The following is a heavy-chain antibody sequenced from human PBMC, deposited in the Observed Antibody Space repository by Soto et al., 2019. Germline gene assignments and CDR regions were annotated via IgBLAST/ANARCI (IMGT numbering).Heavy chain of an antibody. CDR1: GGSISSYY. Sequence: PSETLSLTCTVSGGSISSYYWSWIRQTPGKRLEWIGYISYSGTTNYNPSLKSRVTISVDASKNQFSLQLRSVSAADTAVYFCARSGSGTYPAYYYYGMDVWGQGTTVTVSS. D-gene: IGHD3-10*01. CDR2: ISYSGTT. CDR3: ARSGSGTYPAYYYYGMDV. J-gene: IGHJ6*02. V-gene: IGHV4-59*01.